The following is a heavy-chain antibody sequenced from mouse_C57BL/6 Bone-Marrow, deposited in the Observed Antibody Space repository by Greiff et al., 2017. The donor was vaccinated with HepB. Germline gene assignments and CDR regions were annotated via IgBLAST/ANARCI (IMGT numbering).Heavy chain of an antibody. V-gene: IGHV1-54*01. CDR2: INPGSGGT. J-gene: IGHJ4*01. D-gene: IGHD1-1*01. CDR1: GYAFTNYL. Sequence: QVQLKESGAELVRPGTSVKVSCKASGYAFTNYLIEWVKQRPGQGLEWIGVINPGSGGTNYNEKFKGKATLTADKSSSTAYVQLSSLTSEDSAVYFCARSEGTTVVASYYAMDYWGQGTSVTVSS. CDR3: ARSEGTTVVASYYAMDY.